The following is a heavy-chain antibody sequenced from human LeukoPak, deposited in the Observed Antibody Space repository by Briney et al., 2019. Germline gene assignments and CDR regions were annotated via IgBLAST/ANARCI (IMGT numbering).Heavy chain of an antibody. V-gene: IGHV1-8*01. Sequence: ASVKVSCKASGYTFTSYDINWVRQATGQGLEWMGWMNPNSGNTGYAQKFQGRVTMTRNTSISTAYMELSSLKSEDTAVYYCARGGGYCSTTSCYAFYWGQGTLVTVSS. D-gene: IGHD2-2*01. J-gene: IGHJ4*02. CDR1: GYTFTSYD. CDR3: ARGGGYCSTTSCYAFY. CDR2: MNPNSGNT.